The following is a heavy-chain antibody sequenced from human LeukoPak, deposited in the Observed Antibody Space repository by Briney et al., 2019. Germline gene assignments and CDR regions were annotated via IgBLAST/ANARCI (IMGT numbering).Heavy chain of an antibody. V-gene: IGHV5-51*01. Sequence: GESLQRSSPASSYSSTTYSIGCVRHVPRKGLEWVGIIYPGDSDTRYSPSFQGQVTISADKSINTAYLQWSSLKASDTAIYHCARWVTADRGKKDAFDIWGQGTMVTVSS. CDR2: IYPGDSDT. J-gene: IGHJ3*02. CDR3: ARWVTADRGKKDAFDI. D-gene: IGHD2-21*02. CDR1: SYSSTTYS.